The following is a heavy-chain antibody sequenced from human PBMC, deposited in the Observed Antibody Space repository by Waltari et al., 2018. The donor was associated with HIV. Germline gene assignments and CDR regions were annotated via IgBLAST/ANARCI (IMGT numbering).Heavy chain of an antibody. Sequence: EVQLVQSGGGLIKPGGSLRLSCAASGFSVSSYWMHWVRQTPGKGLVWVSRINIDGSRIDYADPVRGRFTISRDSAKNTLSLQMNSLTEEDTAVYYCSRDTFGEYDYWGQGTLVTVSS. J-gene: IGHJ4*02. CDR2: INIDGSRI. D-gene: IGHD3-10*01. CDR3: SRDTFGEYDY. V-gene: IGHV3-74*01. CDR1: GFSVSSYW.